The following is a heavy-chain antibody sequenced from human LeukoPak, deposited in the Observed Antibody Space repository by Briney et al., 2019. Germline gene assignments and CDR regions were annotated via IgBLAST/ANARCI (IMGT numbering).Heavy chain of an antibody. CDR3: ATAEYYDSSGYPRWHFDY. J-gene: IGHJ4*02. CDR1: GGTFSSYA. Sequence: GASVKVSCKASGGTFSSYAISWVRQAPGQGLEWMGGIIPIFGTANYAQKFQGRVTITADESTSTAYMELSSLRSEDTAVYYCATAEYYDSSGYPRWHFDYWGQGTLVTVSS. D-gene: IGHD3-22*01. V-gene: IGHV1-69*13. CDR2: IIPIFGTA.